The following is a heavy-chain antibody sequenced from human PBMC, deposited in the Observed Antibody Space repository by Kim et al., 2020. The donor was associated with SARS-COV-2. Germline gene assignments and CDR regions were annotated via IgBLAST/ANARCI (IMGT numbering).Heavy chain of an antibody. Sequence: ASVKVSCKASGYTFTSYDINWVRQATGQGLGWMGWMNPNSGNTGYAQKFQGRVTMTRNTSISTAYMELSSLRSEDTAVYYCARGPIAVAERSTGGDYWGQGTLVTVSS. D-gene: IGHD6-19*01. J-gene: IGHJ4*02. CDR3: ARGPIAVAERSTGGDY. V-gene: IGHV1-8*01. CDR1: GYTFTSYD. CDR2: MNPNSGNT.